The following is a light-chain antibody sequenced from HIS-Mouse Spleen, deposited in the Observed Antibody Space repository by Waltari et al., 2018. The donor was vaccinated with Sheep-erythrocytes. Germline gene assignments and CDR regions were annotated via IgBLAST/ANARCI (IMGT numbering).Light chain of an antibody. CDR3: SSYAGSNNV. Sequence: QSALTQPPSASGSPGQSVTIPCTGTSSDVGGYNYVSWYQQHPGKAPKLMIYEVSKRPSWVPDRFSGSKSGNTASLTVSGLQAEDEADYYCSSYAGSNNVFGGGTKLTVL. V-gene: IGLV2-8*01. CDR1: SSDVGGYNY. J-gene: IGLJ3*02. CDR2: EVS.